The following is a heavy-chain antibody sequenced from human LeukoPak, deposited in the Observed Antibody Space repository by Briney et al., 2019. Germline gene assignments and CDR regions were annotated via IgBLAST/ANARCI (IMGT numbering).Heavy chain of an antibody. CDR3: ARDLVDYYDSSGSNFQH. CDR2: ISAYNGNT. D-gene: IGHD3-22*01. J-gene: IGHJ1*01. CDR1: GYTFTSYG. V-gene: IGHV1-18*01. Sequence: ASVKVSCKASGYTFTSYGISWVRQAPGQGLEWMGWISAYNGNTNYAQKLQGRVTMTTDTSTSTAYMELRSLRSDDTAVYYCARDLVDYYDSSGSNFQHWGQGTLVTVSS.